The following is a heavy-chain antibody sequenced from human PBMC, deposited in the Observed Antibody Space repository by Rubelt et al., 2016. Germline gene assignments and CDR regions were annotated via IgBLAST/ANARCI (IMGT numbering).Heavy chain of an antibody. CDR3: ARDGSETTALTD. V-gene: IGHV4-34*01. CDR2: IHHSGST. Sequence: QVQLQQWGAGLLKPSENLSLTCAVYVASFSGYYWSWIRQPPGKGLEWLGEIHHSGSTNYNHSLNSRVPLSGGTSQNQFSLKLTSVTPADTAMYYCARDGSETTALTDWGQGILVTVSS. J-gene: IGHJ4*02. D-gene: IGHD1-7*01. CDR1: VASFSGYY.